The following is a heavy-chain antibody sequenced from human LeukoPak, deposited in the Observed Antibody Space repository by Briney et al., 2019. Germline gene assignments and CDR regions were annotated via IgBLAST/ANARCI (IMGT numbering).Heavy chain of an antibody. V-gene: IGHV5-51*01. CDR1: GYSFTSYW. CDR2: IYPGDSHT. Sequence: XESLQISCKGSGYSFTSYWIGWVRQMPGKGVEGRGIIYPGDSHTRYSPSFQGQVTISADKSISTAYLQWSSLKASDTAMYYCARHGIAARADFDYWGQGTLVTVSS. J-gene: IGHJ4*02. D-gene: IGHD6-6*01. CDR3: ARHGIAARADFDY.